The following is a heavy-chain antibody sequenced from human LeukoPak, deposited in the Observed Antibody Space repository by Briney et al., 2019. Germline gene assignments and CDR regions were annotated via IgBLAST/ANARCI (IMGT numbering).Heavy chain of an antibody. CDR1: GYTFTGYY. Sequence: GASVKVSCKASGYTFTGYYMHWVRQAPGQGLEWMGWINPNSGGTNYAQKFQGRVTMTRDTSISTAYMELSRLRSDDTAVYYCARDAVRLPNWFDPWGQGTLVTVSS. J-gene: IGHJ5*02. V-gene: IGHV1-2*02. D-gene: IGHD3-10*01. CDR2: INPNSGGT. CDR3: ARDAVRLPNWFDP.